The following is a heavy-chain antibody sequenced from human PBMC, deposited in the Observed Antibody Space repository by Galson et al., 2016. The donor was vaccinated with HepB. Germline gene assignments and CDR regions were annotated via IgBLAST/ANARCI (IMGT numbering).Heavy chain of an antibody. CDR2: INGGNGDT. CDR1: GYTFSTYA. Sequence: SVKVSCKASGYTFSTYAIHWVRQAPGQRPEWMGWINGGNGDTKYSQKFQGRVVITKDTFASTAYMELTGLRSEDTAVYFCTRDGRDGPLKSAHSWYPRDNWGQGTLVTVSS. CDR3: TRDGRDGPLKSAHSWYPRDN. J-gene: IGHJ4*02. V-gene: IGHV1-3*01. D-gene: IGHD6-13*01.